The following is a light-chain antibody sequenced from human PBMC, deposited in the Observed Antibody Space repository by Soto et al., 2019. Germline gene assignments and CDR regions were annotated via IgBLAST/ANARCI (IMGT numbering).Light chain of an antibody. J-gene: IGKJ2*02. CDR3: QQYYSISRT. Sequence: DIVMTQSPDSLAVSLGERATINCKSSQSVLYSSNNKNYLAWYQQKPGQPPKLLFYWASTRESGVPDRFSGSGSGTDFTLTISSLQAEDVAVYYCQQYYSISRTFGQGTKLDIQ. CDR2: WAS. V-gene: IGKV4-1*01. CDR1: QSVLYSSNNKNY.